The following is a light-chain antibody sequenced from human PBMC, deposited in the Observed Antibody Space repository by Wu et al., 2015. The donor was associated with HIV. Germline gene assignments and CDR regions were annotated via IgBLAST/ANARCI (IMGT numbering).Light chain of an antibody. V-gene: IGKV3-20*01. CDR2: GAS. J-gene: IGKJ1*01. CDR3: QQYDSSLWT. Sequence: PGERATLSCRASQSVSSSNLVWYQQKPGRAPRLLIYGASSRAPGIPDRFSGSGSGTDFTLTISRLEPEDFAVYYCQQYDSSLWTFGQGTKVETK. CDR1: QSVSSSN.